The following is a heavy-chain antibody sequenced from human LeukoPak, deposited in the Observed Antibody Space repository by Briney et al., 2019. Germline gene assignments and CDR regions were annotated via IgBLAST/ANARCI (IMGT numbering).Heavy chain of an antibody. J-gene: IGHJ5*02. CDR2: IYYSGST. D-gene: IGHD4-23*01. CDR3: AREYGGNPENNWFDP. Sequence: SETLSLTCAVSGGSISSGGYSWSWIRQPPGKGLEWNGYIYYSGSTYYNPSLKSRVTISVDTSKNQFSLKLSSVTAADTAVYYCAREYGGNPENNWFDPWGQGTLVTVSS. V-gene: IGHV4-30-4*07. CDR1: GGSISSGGYS.